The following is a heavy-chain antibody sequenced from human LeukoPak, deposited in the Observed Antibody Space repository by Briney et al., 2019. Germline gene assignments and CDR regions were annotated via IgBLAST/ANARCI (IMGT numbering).Heavy chain of an antibody. CDR2: INPNSGGT. D-gene: IGHD3-22*01. CDR1: GYTFSSYG. J-gene: IGHJ4*02. CDR3: ARESWYYDSSGYYPLSY. V-gene: IGHV1-2*02. Sequence: ASVKVSCKASGYTFSSYGISWVRQAPGQGLEWMGWINPNSGGTNYAQKFQGRVTMTRDTSISTAYMELSRLRSDDTAVYYCARESWYYDSSGYYPLSYWGQGTLVTVSS.